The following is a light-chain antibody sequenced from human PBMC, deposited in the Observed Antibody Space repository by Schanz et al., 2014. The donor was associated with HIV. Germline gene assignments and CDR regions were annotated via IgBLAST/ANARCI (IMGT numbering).Light chain of an antibody. CDR3: SSKATGGRAPFV. J-gene: IGLJ2*01. CDR1: SSDIG. CDR2: DVS. V-gene: IGLV2-14*03. Sequence: QSVLTQPPSASGSPGQSVAISCTGASSDIGVSWYQQYPGNAPKLMIYDVSNRPSGVSNRFSGSKSGNTASLTISGLQAEDEADYYCSSKATGGRAPFVFGGGTKLTVL.